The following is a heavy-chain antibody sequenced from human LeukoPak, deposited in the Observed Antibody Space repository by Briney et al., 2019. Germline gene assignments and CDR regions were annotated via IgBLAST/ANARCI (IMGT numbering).Heavy chain of an antibody. CDR2: IQISGNT. Sequence: SETLSLTCAMHSESSGGDDWTWIRQPPGKGLEWIGRIQISGNTNYNPSLKSRATMSVDKSKNQFSLKLSSVTAADTAVYYCARAPAGPWPNFDYWGQGTLVTVSS. J-gene: IGHJ4*02. CDR3: ARAPAGPWPNFDY. D-gene: IGHD6-13*01. V-gene: IGHV4-59*10. CDR1: SESSGGDD.